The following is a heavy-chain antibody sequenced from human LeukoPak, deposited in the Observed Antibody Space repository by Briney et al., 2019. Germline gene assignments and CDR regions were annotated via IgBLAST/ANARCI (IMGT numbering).Heavy chain of an antibody. CDR2: ISGSGSST. D-gene: IGHD3-10*01. Sequence: GSLRLSCAASGFIFSNFNMNWVRQAPGKGLEWVSAISGSGSSTYHGDSVKGRFTISRDNSKNTLNLQMNSLRAEDTAVYYCAKGRNYYGSGTYMDVWGKGTTVTVSS. J-gene: IGHJ6*04. CDR3: AKGRNYYGSGTYMDV. V-gene: IGHV3-23*01. CDR1: GFIFSNFN.